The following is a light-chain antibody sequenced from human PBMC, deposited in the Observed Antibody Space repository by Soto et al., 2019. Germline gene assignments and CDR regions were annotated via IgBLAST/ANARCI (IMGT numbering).Light chain of an antibody. Sequence: ALRMTQSPSSFSASTGDRVTITCRASQGISSYLAWYQQKPGKAPKLLIYAASTLQSGVPSGFSGSGSGTDFTLTISCLQSEDFATYYCQQYYSYPQITFGQGTRLEIK. CDR2: AAS. CDR3: QQYYSYPQIT. V-gene: IGKV1-8*01. J-gene: IGKJ5*01. CDR1: QGISSY.